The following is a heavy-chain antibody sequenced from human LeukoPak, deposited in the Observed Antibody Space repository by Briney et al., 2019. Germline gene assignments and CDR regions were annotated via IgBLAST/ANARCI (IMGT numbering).Heavy chain of an antibody. CDR1: GDPVSGYY. V-gene: IGHV4-59*02. J-gene: IGHJ4*02. CDR3: ARLASGVGHFDF. CDR2: IYYTGTT. D-gene: IGHD3-10*01. Sequence: SETLSLPCTVSGDPVSGYYWSWTPQPPGKALEDIGIIYYTGTTNYSPSLKSRVTISVDTSKNQFSLKLSSVAAADTAVYYCARLASGVGHFDFWGQGILVTVSS.